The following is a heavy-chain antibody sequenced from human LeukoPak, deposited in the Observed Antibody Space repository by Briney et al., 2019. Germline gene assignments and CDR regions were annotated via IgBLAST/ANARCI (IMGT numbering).Heavy chain of an antibody. CDR2: IWYDGSNK. CDR3: AKVEGPPIFDI. Sequence: GGSLRLSCAASGFTFSSYGMHWVRQAPGKGLEWVAVIWYDGSNKYYADSVKGRFTISRDNSKNTLYLQMNSLRAEDTAVYYCAKVEGPPIFDIWGQGTMVTVSS. J-gene: IGHJ3*02. CDR1: GFTFSSYG. V-gene: IGHV3-30*02.